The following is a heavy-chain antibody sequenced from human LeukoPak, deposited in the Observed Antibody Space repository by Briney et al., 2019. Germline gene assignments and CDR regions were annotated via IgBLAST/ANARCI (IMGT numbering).Heavy chain of an antibody. CDR3: AKSNGYGLVDI. J-gene: IGHJ3*02. V-gene: IGHV4-59*12. Sequence: SETLSLTCTVSGGSISTYYWSWIRQPPGKGLEWIGNIFYSGSTYYSPSLRSRVTISLDTSRNQFSLKLNSVTAADTAVYYCAKSNGYGLVDIWGQGTMVTVSS. CDR2: IFYSGST. D-gene: IGHD3-10*01. CDR1: GGSISTYY.